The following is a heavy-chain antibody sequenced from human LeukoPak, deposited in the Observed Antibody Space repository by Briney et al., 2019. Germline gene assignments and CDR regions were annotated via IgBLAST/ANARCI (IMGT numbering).Heavy chain of an antibody. D-gene: IGHD5-18*01. Sequence: SETLSLTCTVSGGSISSGGYYWSWIRQPPGKGLEWIGYIYHSGSTYYNPSLKSRVTISVDRSKNQFSLKLSSVTAADTAVYYCAVGYSYGQNWFDPWGQGTLVTVSS. V-gene: IGHV4-30-2*01. J-gene: IGHJ5*02. CDR2: IYHSGST. CDR1: GGSISSGGYY. CDR3: AVGYSYGQNWFDP.